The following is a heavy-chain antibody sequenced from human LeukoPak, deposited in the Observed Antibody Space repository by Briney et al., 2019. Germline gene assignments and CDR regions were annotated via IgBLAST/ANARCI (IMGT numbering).Heavy chain of an antibody. CDR2: IYYSGST. CDR1: GGSISSSIYY. CDR3: ARLADCSSTSCYDH. D-gene: IGHD2-2*01. Sequence: SETLSLTCTVSGGSISSSIYYWGWIRQPPGKGLEWIGSIYYSGSTYYNPSLKSRVTISVDTSKNQFSLKLKSVTAADIAVYYCARLADCSSTSCYDHWGQGTLVTVSS. J-gene: IGHJ4*02. V-gene: IGHV4-39*01.